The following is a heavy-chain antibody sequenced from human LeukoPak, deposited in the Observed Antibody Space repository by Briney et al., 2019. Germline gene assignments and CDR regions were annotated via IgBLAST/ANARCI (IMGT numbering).Heavy chain of an antibody. V-gene: IGHV3-74*01. CDR2: INGDESTT. J-gene: IGHJ4*02. CDR1: GFTFSSYW. Sequence: PGGSLRLTCAASGFTFSSYWMHWLRQAPGRGLVWVSRINGDESTTTYADSVKGRFTISRDNAKNTLYLQMNSLRAEDTAVYFCARDLYSNYYDSSGDDFDYWGQGTLVTVSS. D-gene: IGHD3-22*01. CDR3: ARDLYSNYYDSSGDDFDY.